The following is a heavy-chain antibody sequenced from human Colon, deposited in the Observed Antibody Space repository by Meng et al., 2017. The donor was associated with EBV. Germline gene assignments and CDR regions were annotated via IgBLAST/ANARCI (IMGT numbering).Heavy chain of an antibody. D-gene: IGHD1-26*01. V-gene: IGHV4-4*03. Sequence: QAQGPGSRNRPGTLSLPCGVSGSPISSNIRWTWVRQPPGKGLEWMGDIDDSGSTNYNPSLNSRISISLDKSKNHFSLKVNSVTAADTAVYYCARGKQDAWELLAYWGQGALVTVSS. CDR2: IDDSGST. CDR1: GSPISSNIR. CDR3: ARGKQDAWELLAY. J-gene: IGHJ4*02.